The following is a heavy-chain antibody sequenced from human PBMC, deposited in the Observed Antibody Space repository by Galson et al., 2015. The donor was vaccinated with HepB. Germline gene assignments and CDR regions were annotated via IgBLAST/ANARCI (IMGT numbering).Heavy chain of an antibody. D-gene: IGHD6-19*01. Sequence: SLRLSCAASGFTFNRFSMNWVRQAPGKGLEWVSYISSPSSSKYYADSLRGRVTVSRDNAKNSLFLQINSLTDEDTAVYFCARGPQWLQVGYFFDYWGQGTLVTVSS. V-gene: IGHV3-48*02. CDR3: ARGPQWLQVGYFFDY. CDR2: ISSPSSSK. J-gene: IGHJ4*02. CDR1: GFTFNRFS.